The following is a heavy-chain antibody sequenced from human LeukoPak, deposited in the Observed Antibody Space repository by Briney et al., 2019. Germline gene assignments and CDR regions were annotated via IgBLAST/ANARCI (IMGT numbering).Heavy chain of an antibody. CDR2: INHSGST. CDR3: ARQDMEVPAATPDY. V-gene: IGHV4-34*01. J-gene: IGHJ4*02. CDR1: GGSFNNYY. Sequence: SETLSLTCAVLGGSFNNYYWSWIRQPPGKGLEWVGEINHSGSTTYNSSLKSRVIISVDTSRSQFSLNLNSVTAADAAVYYCARQDMEVPAATPDYWGQGTLVTVSS. D-gene: IGHD2-2*01.